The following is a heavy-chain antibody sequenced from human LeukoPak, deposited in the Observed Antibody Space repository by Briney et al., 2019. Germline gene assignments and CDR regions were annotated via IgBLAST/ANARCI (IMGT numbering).Heavy chain of an antibody. D-gene: IGHD6-19*01. CDR3: ARPSSSGWYDY. CDR1: GFTFSSYA. V-gene: IGHV3-23*01. CDR2: ISGSGGTT. J-gene: IGHJ4*02. Sequence: GGSLRLSCAASGFTFSSYAISWVRQAPGKGLEWVSAISGSGGTTYYADSVKGRFTISRDNSKNTLYLQMNSLRAEDTAVYYCARPSSSGWYDYWGQGALVTVSS.